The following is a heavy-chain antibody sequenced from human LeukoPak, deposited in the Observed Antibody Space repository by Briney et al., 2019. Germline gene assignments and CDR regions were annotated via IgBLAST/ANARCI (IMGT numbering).Heavy chain of an antibody. CDR2: ISSSSSYI. CDR3: ARLGIAAAGTLVDY. J-gene: IGHJ4*02. D-gene: IGHD6-13*01. CDR1: GFTVSSNY. Sequence: PGGSLRLSCAASGFTVSSNYMNWVRQAPGKGLEWVSSISSSSSYIYYADSVKGRFTISRDNAKNSLYLQMNSLRAEDTAVYYCARLGIAAAGTLVDYWGQGTLVTVSS. V-gene: IGHV3-21*01.